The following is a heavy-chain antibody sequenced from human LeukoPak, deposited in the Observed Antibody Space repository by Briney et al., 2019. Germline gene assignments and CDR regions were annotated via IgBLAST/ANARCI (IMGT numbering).Heavy chain of an antibody. J-gene: IGHJ4*02. CDR3: ATSVGAVASFDY. CDR1: GYTFTGYY. V-gene: IGHV1-2*02. Sequence: ASVKVSCKASGYTFTGYYMHWVRQAPGQGLEWMGWINPNSGGTNYAQKFQGRVTMTRDTSISTAYMELIGLRSDDTAVYYCATSVGAVASFDYWGQGTLITVSS. CDR2: INPNSGGT. D-gene: IGHD6-19*01.